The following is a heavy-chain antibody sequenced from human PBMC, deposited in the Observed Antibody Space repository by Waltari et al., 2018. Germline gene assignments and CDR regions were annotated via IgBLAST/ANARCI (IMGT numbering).Heavy chain of an antibody. V-gene: IGHV4-31*03. CDR2: IYHSGST. D-gene: IGHD4-17*01. CDR3: ARYGDSYYFDY. J-gene: IGHJ4*02. CDR1: GGSISSGGYY. Sequence: QVQLQESGPGLVKPSQTLSLTCTFSGGSISSGGYYWSWIRQHPGKGLEWIGYIYHSGSTYYNPSLKSRVTIAVDRSKNQFSLKLSSVTAADTAVYYCARYGDSYYFDYWGQGTLVTVSS.